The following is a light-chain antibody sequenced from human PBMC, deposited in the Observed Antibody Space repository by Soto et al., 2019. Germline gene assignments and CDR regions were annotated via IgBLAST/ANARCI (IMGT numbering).Light chain of an antibody. CDR2: GTS. V-gene: IGKV3D-20*02. CDR3: QQRSNWPPIT. J-gene: IGKJ5*01. CDR1: QSITNNY. Sequence: EIVLTQSPGTLSLSPWDRATLSCRASQSITNNYLAWYQQKPGRAHRLLIYGTSSRATGIPDRFSGSGSGTDFTLTISSLEPEDFAVYYCQQRSNWPPITFGQGTRLEIK.